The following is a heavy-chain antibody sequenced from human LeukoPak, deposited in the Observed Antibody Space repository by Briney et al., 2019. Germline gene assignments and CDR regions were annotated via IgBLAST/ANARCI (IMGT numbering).Heavy chain of an antibody. CDR3: AREFDSSGLDY. V-gene: IGHV4-61*08. J-gene: IGHJ4*02. Sequence: SETLSLTCAVSGGSISSGGYSWSWIRQPPGKGLEWIGYIYYSGSTNYNPSLKSRVTISVDTSKNQFSLKLSSVTAADTAVYYCAREFDSSGLDYWGQGTLVTVSS. CDR1: GGSISSGGYS. CDR2: IYYSGST. D-gene: IGHD3-22*01.